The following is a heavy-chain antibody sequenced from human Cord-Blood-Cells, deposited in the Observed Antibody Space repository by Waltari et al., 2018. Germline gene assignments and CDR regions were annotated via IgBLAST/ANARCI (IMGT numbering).Heavy chain of an antibody. CDR2: INPNRGGT. Sequence: QVQLVQSGAEVKKPGASVKVSCKASGYTFTGYYMHWVRQAPGQGLEWMGWINPNRGGTNYAQKFQGWVTMTRDTSISTAYMELSRLRSDDTAVYYCVRDNCTNGVCYFDYWGQGTLVTVSS. V-gene: IGHV1-2*04. CDR1: GYTFTGYY. D-gene: IGHD2-8*01. CDR3: VRDNCTNGVCYFDY. J-gene: IGHJ4*02.